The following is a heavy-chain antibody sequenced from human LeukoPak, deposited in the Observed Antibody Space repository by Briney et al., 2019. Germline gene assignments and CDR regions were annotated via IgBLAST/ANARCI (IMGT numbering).Heavy chain of an antibody. CDR3: ARDGCSSNSCPLDY. D-gene: IGHD2-2*01. V-gene: IGHV4-39*02. Sequence: PSETLSLTCTVSGGSISSSIYYWGWISQPPGKGLEWIGSINYSGSTYYNPSLYYNPSLKSRVTISVDTSKNQLSLKLSSVTAADTAVYYCARDGCSSNSCPLDYWGQGTLVTVSS. J-gene: IGHJ4*02. CDR1: GGSISSSIYY. CDR2: INYSGST.